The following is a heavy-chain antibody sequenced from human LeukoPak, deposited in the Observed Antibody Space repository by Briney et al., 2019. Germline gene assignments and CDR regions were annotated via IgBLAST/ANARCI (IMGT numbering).Heavy chain of an antibody. V-gene: IGHV3-7*03. Sequence: GGSLRLSCAASGFTFKNSWMSWVRQAPGKGLEWVANIKQDGGEKYYVDSVKGRFTISRDDAKTSVYLQMNSLRAEDTAVYYCAKSIAGERLVYYYYMDVWGKGTTVTVSS. CDR3: AKSIAGERLVYYYYMDV. CDR2: IKQDGGEK. CDR1: GFTFKNSW. D-gene: IGHD3-16*01. J-gene: IGHJ6*03.